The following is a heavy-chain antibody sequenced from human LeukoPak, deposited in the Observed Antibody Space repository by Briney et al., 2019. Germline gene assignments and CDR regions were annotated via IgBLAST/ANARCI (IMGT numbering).Heavy chain of an antibody. Sequence: RAGGSLRVSCAASGFTVSSNYMNWVRQAPGKGLEWVSVIYSGGSTYYSDSVKGRFTISRDNSKNTVYLQMNNPRVEDTAVYYCARGEVVAARFDFWGQGTLVTVSS. CDR2: IYSGGST. V-gene: IGHV3-53*01. CDR3: ARGEVVAARFDF. J-gene: IGHJ4*02. CDR1: GFTVSSNY. D-gene: IGHD2-15*01.